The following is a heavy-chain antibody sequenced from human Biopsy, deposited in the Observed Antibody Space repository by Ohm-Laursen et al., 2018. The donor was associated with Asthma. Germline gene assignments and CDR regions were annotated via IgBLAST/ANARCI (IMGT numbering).Heavy chain of an antibody. CDR1: GDSIRRDY. CDR2: IYYSGST. V-gene: IGHV4-59*01. D-gene: IGHD3-22*01. J-gene: IGHJ4*02. Sequence: SETLSLTCTVSGDSIRRDYWSWIRQPPGRGLEWVGYIYYSGSTNYNPSLKSRITISVDASKNQFSLKLNSVTAADTAVYYCARAQGYYDSRGYYRSFDYWGQGTLVTVSS. CDR3: ARAQGYYDSRGYYRSFDY.